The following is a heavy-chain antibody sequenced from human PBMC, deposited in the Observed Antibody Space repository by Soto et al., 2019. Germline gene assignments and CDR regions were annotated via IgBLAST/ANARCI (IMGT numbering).Heavy chain of an antibody. Sequence: QITLKESGPTLVKPTQTLTLTCTFSGFSLSTSGVGVGWIRQPPGKALDWLALIYWDDDKRYSPSLESRLTITMDTSKNQVLLTMTNMDPVDTATYYCVRRQTAFDSWGQGTLVTVSS. CDR2: IYWDDDK. CDR3: VRRQTAFDS. J-gene: IGHJ4*02. CDR1: GFSLSTSGVG. V-gene: IGHV2-5*02.